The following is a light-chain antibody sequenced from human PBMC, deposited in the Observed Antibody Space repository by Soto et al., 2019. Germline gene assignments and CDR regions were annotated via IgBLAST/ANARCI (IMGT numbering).Light chain of an antibody. V-gene: IGKV1-9*01. J-gene: IGKJ1*01. CDR2: AAS. Sequence: DIQLTQSPSFLAASVGDRVTITCRASQGISSYLAWYQQKPGKAPELLIYAASTLQSGVPSRFSGSGYGKHFSLTISSLQPEDSATYYCQQLNSYPPWTFGQGTKVEIK. CDR1: QGISSY. CDR3: QQLNSYPPWT.